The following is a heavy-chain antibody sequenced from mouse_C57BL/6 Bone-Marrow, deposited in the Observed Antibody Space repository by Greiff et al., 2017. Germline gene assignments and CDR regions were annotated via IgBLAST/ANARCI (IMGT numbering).Heavy chain of an antibody. Sequence: QVQLKQSGAELARPGASVKLSCKASGYTFTSYGISWVKQRTGQGLEWIGEIYPRSGNTYYNEKFKGKATLTADKSSSTAYMELRSLTSEDSAVYFCARSAGTDAYWGQGTLVTVSA. CDR2: IYPRSGNT. J-gene: IGHJ3*01. CDR3: ARSAGTDAY. D-gene: IGHD4-1*01. V-gene: IGHV1-81*01. CDR1: GYTFTSYG.